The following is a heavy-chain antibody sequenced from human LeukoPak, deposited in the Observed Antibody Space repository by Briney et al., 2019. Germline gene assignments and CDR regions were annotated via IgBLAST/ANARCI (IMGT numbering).Heavy chain of an antibody. V-gene: IGHV3-9*01. CDR2: ISWNSGNI. CDR1: GFTFGDYA. J-gene: IGHJ4*02. Sequence: PGGSLRLSCGVSGFTFGDYALHWVRQPPGKGLEWVSGISWNSGNIGYADSVRGRFTISRDNTKNSLYLQMNSLRAEDTAVYYCARADTLGGYYFDNWGQGTLVTVSS. CDR3: ARADTLGGYYFDN. D-gene: IGHD3-16*01.